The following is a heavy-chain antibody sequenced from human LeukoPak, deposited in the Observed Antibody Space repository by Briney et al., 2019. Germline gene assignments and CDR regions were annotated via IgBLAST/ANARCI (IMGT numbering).Heavy chain of an antibody. J-gene: IGHJ4*02. CDR3: AKGLQYYDILTAYLGHPN. V-gene: IGHV3-30*18. Sequence: GGSLRLSCAASGFTFSSYGMHWVRQAPGKGLEWVAVISYDGSNKYYADSVKGRFTISRDNSKNTLYQQMNSLRAEDTAVYYLAKGLQYYDILTAYLGHPNWGQGPLVTGSS. CDR2: ISYDGSNK. D-gene: IGHD3-9*01. CDR1: GFTFSSYG.